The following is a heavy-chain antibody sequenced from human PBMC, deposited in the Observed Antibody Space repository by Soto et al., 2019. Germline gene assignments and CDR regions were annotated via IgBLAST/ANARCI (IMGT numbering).Heavy chain of an antibody. CDR1: GGSISRSNYY. CDR2: IYYSGST. CDR3: ARPLISDYNWFDP. J-gene: IGHJ5*02. Sequence: ASATLSLTCTVSGGSISRSNYYWGWIRQPPGKGLEWIGSIYYSGSTYYNPSLKSRVTISVDTSKNQFSLKLSSVTAADTAVYYCARPLISDYNWFDPWGQGTLVTVS. V-gene: IGHV4-39*01. D-gene: IGHD2-21*02.